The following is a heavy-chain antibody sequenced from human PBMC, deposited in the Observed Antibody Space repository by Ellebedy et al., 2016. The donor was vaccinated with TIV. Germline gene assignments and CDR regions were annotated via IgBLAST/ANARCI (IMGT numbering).Heavy chain of an antibody. CDR3: VKEVQYFEPYWELEY. CDR1: GFSFRSYW. Sequence: GGSLRLSCAASGFSFRSYWMSWVRQAPGKGLEWVANIRQDGNDKYYVDSVKGRFTISRDNSRNTLHLQVRSLRAEDTAVYYCVKEVQYFEPYWELEYWGQGTVVTVSS. CDR2: IRQDGNDK. J-gene: IGHJ4*02. D-gene: IGHD3-9*01. V-gene: IGHV3-7*04.